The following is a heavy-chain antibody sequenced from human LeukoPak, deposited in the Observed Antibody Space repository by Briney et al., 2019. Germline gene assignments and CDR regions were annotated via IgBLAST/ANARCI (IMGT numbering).Heavy chain of an antibody. J-gene: IGHJ6*04. CDR3: ARNSSDWYGYMDV. Sequence: SVKVSCKASGYTFTSYGISWVRQAPGQGLEWMGWISTYNGYAKYAQKLQGRVTMTTEASTSTAYMELRSLRSDDTAVYYCARNSSDWYGYMDVWGKGTTVTVSS. CDR2: ISTYNGYA. D-gene: IGHD6-19*01. V-gene: IGHV1-18*01. CDR1: GYTFTSYG.